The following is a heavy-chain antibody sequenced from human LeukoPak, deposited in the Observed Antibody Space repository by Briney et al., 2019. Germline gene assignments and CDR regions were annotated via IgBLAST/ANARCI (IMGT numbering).Heavy chain of an antibody. CDR2: LYYSGST. CDR1: GGSISSSIYF. D-gene: IGHD3-22*01. V-gene: IGHV4-39*07. J-gene: IGHJ4*02. CDR3: ARDYYDTFGY. Sequence: PSETLSLTCTVSGGSISSSIYFWGWIRQPPGKGLEWVGSLYYSGSTYYNPSLKSRVTISVDTSKNQFSLKLSSVTAADTAVYYCARDYYDTFGYWGQGTLVTVSS.